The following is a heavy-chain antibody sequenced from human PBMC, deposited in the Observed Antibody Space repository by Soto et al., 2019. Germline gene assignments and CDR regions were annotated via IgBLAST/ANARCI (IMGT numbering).Heavy chain of an antibody. V-gene: IGHV2-5*05. CDR3: AHPASVGDRDFDY. Sequence: QIALRESGPALVKPTQPLTLTCTLSGFSIASSGVGVAWVRRSPGQGLEWLALIYWDDDDRYGPSLRNRLSTSKDTSKNPAVLTMTDMAPSDTATYYCAHPASVGDRDFDYWGQGILVTVSS. J-gene: IGHJ4*02. CDR2: IYWDDDD. CDR1: GFSIASSGVG. D-gene: IGHD1-26*01.